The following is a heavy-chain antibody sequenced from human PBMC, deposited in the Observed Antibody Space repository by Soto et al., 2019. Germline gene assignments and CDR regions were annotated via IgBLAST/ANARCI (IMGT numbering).Heavy chain of an antibody. V-gene: IGHV4-39*02. J-gene: IGHJ6*03. Sequence: TSETLSLTSRVSGGSFSSSTYYWGWIRQPPGKGLEWIGSMYSGGNTYYNPSLKSRVTVSVDTSKNHFSLKLTSVTAADTAMYYCARPMVTAPYYMDVWGKGTTVTVSS. CDR1: GGSFSSSTYY. CDR3: ARPMVTAPYYMDV. D-gene: IGHD2-21*02. CDR2: MYSGGNT.